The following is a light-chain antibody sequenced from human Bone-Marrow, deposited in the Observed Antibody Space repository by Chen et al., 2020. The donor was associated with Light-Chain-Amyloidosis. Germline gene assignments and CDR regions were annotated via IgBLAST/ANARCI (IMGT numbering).Light chain of an antibody. V-gene: IGKV1-39*01. CDR3: LQSYSSPRT. CDR2: STS. J-gene: IGKJ1*01. CDR1: ESINYY. Sequence: DIQMTQSPSSLSASVGDRVTITCRASESINYYLNWFQQKPGKAPNLPIYSTSKLQRGVPSRFSGSGSGTDYTLTISSLQPEDFATYYCLQSYSSPRTFGQGTKVEIK.